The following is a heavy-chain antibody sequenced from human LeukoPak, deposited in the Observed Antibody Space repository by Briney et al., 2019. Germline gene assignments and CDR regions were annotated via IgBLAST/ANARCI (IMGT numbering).Heavy chain of an antibody. J-gene: IGHJ6*02. V-gene: IGHV3-21*01. CDR1: GFTFNFYT. Sequence: GRSLRLSCAASGFTFNFYTINWVRQAPGKGLEWVSSISGSSTYIYYADSVKGRFTISRDNAKNSVSLQMNSLTVEDTAVYYCARDPAGMTVSGVAEYNYGMDVWGQGTTVTVSS. D-gene: IGHD3-3*01. CDR2: ISGSSTYI. CDR3: ARDPAGMTVSGVAEYNYGMDV.